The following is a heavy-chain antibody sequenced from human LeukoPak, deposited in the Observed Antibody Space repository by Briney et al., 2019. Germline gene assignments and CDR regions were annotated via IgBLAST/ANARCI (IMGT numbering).Heavy chain of an antibody. D-gene: IGHD5-24*01. Sequence: PGGSLRLSCAASGSTFSSYAMSWVRQAPGKGLEGVSAISGSGGSTYYADSVKGRFTISRDNSKNTLYLQMNSLRAEDTAVYYCLETEAWPDYFDYWGQGTLVTVSS. CDR2: ISGSGGST. CDR3: LETEAWPDYFDY. J-gene: IGHJ4*02. CDR1: GSTFSSYA. V-gene: IGHV3-23*01.